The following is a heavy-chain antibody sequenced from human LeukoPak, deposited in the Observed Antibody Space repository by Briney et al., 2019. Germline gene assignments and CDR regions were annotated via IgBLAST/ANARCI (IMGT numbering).Heavy chain of an antibody. Sequence: GGSLRLSCAASGFTFSTFAMSWVRQAPGKGLEWVSGISDSGFSTYYPDSVKGRFTLSRDNSKNTLYLQMNSLRAEDTAVYHCAGRAAAFGAFDVWGQGTMATVSS. J-gene: IGHJ3*01. D-gene: IGHD3-3*01. CDR1: GFTFSTFA. CDR3: AGRAAAFGAFDV. V-gene: IGHV3-23*01. CDR2: ISDSGFST.